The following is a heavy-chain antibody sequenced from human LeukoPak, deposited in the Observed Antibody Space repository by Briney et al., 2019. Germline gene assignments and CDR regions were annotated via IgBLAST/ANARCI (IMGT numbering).Heavy chain of an antibody. D-gene: IGHD3-3*01. CDR3: ARGPITIFGVVIISHGMDV. J-gene: IGHJ6*02. CDR1: GGSISSGGYY. Sequence: PSQTLSLTCAVSGGSISSGGYYWSWIRQPPGKGLEWIGEINHSGSTNYNPSLKSRVTISVDTSKNQFSLKLSSVTAADTAVYYCARGPITIFGVVIISHGMDVWGQGTTVTVSS. CDR2: INHSGST. V-gene: IGHV4-30-2*01.